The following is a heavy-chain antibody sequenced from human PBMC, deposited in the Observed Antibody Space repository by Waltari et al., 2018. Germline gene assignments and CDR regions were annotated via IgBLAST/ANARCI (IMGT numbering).Heavy chain of an antibody. V-gene: IGHV1-8*02. J-gene: IGHJ6*02. CDR3: ARGGWELPYYYYGMDV. CDR1: GYTFTSSD. Sequence: QVQLVQSGAEVTKPGASVKVSCKASGYTFTSSDINWVRQATGQGLEWMGWMNPNSGNTGYAQKFQGRVTMTRNTSISTAYMELSSLRSEDTAVYYCARGGWELPYYYYGMDVWGQGTTVTVSS. CDR2: MNPNSGNT. D-gene: IGHD1-26*01.